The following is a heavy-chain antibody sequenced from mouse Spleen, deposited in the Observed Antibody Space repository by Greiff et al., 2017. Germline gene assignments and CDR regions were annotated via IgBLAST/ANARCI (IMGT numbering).Heavy chain of an antibody. D-gene: IGHD2-2*01. J-gene: IGHJ1*01. CDR2: IYPGDGDT. CDR1: GYAFSSSW. V-gene: IGHV1-82*01. CDR3: ARGRYGYHWYFDV. Sequence: QVQLKESGPELVKPGASVKISCKASGYAFSSSWMNWVKQRPGKGLEWIGRIYPGDGDTNYNGKFKGKATLTADKSSSTAYMQLSSLTSEDSAVYFCARGRYGYHWYFDVWGAGTTVTVSS.